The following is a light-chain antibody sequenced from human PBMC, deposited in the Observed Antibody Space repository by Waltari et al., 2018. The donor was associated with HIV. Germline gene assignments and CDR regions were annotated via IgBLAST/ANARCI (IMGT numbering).Light chain of an antibody. CDR2: RNN. J-gene: IGLJ2*01. CDR1: SFNFGSHQ. Sequence: QTVLTPPPSESGTPGERDTSACSGSSFNFGSHQVYWYQQLPGTAPKLLIYRNNRRPSGVPDRFSGSKSGTSASLAISGLQSEDEADYYCAAWDDSLNGLVFGGGTKLTVL. V-gene: IGLV1-47*01. CDR3: AAWDDSLNGLV.